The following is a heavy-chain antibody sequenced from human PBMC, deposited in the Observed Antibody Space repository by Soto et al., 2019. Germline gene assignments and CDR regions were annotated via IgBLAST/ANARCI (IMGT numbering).Heavy chain of an antibody. Sequence: EVQLVESGGGLVQPGGSLRLSCAASGFTFSSYAMHWVRQAPGKGLEYVSVITSNGGNTDYASSVKGRFTISRDNSKNTMYLQMGSLRAEDMAVYYCARRIPFGYGMGVWGQGTTVPVSS. CDR2: ITSNGGNT. CDR1: GFTFSSYA. J-gene: IGHJ6*02. V-gene: IGHV3-64*01. D-gene: IGHD2-21*01. CDR3: ARRIPFGYGMGV.